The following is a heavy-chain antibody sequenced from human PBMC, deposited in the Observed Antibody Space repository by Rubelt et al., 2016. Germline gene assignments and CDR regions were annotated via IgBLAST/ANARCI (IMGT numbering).Heavy chain of an antibody. Sequence: QVQLVQSGAEVKKPGASVKVSCKASGYTFTSYGFDWVRQAPGLGLEWMGWISANNGDTDYAQKVQGRVTLTTDKSTSTAYMEWRSLRSDETAVYYCARAPRSTAAADYWGQGTLVTVSS. CDR1: GYTFTSYG. J-gene: IGHJ4*02. CDR2: ISANNGDT. D-gene: IGHD6-13*01. CDR3: ARAPRSTAAADY. V-gene: IGHV1-18*01.